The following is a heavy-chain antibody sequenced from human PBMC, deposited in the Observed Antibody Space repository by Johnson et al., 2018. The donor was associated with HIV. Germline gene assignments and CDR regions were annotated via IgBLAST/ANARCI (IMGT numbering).Heavy chain of an antibody. CDR1: GFTFSNAW. J-gene: IGHJ3*02. CDR2: IKSKTDGGTT. CDR3: TTGLPGATYDACDI. Sequence: VQLVESGGGLVKPGGSLRLSCAASGFTFSNAWMSWVRQAPGKGLEWVGRIKSKTDGGTTDYAAPVKGRFTISRDDSKNTLYLQMNSLKTEDTAVYYCTTGLPGATYDACDIWGQGTMVTVSS. D-gene: IGHD5-12*01. V-gene: IGHV3-15*01.